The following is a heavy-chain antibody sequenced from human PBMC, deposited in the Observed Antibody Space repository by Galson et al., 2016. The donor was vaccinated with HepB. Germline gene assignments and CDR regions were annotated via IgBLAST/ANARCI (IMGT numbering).Heavy chain of an antibody. V-gene: IGHV1-2*02. CDR2: INPNTGGT. J-gene: IGHJ4*02. D-gene: IGHD3-22*01. CDR3: AREGIYYYDSTVYSPFDY. Sequence: SVKVSCKASGYTFTDYYMHWVRQAPGQGLEWMGWINPNTGGTNYAQKFQGRVTTTRDTSISTAYMELSRLRSDDTAVYYCAREGIYYYDSTVYSPFDYWGQGTLFTVSS. CDR1: GYTFTDYY.